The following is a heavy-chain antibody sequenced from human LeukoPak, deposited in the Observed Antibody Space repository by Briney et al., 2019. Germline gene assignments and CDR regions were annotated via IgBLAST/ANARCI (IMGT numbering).Heavy chain of an antibody. D-gene: IGHD3-9*01. J-gene: IGHJ4*02. CDR1: GFTFSSYG. CDR2: IRYDGSNK. CDR3: ARPPLRYFDWLIDY. V-gene: IGHV3-30*02. Sequence: GGSLRLFCAASGFTFSSYGMHWVRQAPGKGLEWVAFIRYDGSNKYYADSVKGRFTISRDDSKNTLYLQMNSLRAEDTAVYYCARPPLRYFDWLIDYWGQGTLVTVS.